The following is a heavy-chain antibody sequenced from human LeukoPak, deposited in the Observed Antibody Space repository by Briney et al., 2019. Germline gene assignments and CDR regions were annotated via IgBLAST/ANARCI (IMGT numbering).Heavy chain of an antibody. D-gene: IGHD3-22*01. CDR3: ARDGPLEMTSSGYPHYYYYMDV. Sequence: ASVKVSCEASGYTFTSYGISWVRQAPGQGLEWMGWISAYNGNTNYAQKPQGRVTMTTDTSTSTAYMELRSLRSDDTAVYYCARDGPLEMTSSGYPHYYYYMDVWGKGTTVTVSS. CDR2: ISAYNGNT. CDR1: GYTFTSYG. V-gene: IGHV1-18*01. J-gene: IGHJ6*03.